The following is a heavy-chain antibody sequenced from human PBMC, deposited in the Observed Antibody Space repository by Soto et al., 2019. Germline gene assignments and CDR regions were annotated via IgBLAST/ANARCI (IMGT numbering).Heavy chain of an antibody. J-gene: IGHJ4*02. D-gene: IGHD6-6*01. Sequence: ASVKVSCKASGGIFSSYAISWLRQAPEQGLEWMGAVIPILRQAYYAQDFQDRVSITADESTRTTYLELSSLRSEDTAVYFCARVGGIGAPPGTDYWGQGILVTVSS. V-gene: IGHV1-69*13. CDR1: GGIFSSYA. CDR3: ARVGGIGAPPGTDY. CDR2: VIPILRQA.